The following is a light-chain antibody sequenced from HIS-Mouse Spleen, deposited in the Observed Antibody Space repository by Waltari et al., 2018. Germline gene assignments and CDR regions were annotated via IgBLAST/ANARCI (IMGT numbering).Light chain of an antibody. V-gene: IGLV3-21*02. J-gene: IGLJ2*01. CDR3: QVWDSSSDHVV. CDR1: NLGSKS. CDR2: DDS. Sequence: SYVLTQPPSVSVAPGQTARSTCGGNNLGSKSVNWYQQKPGQAPVLVVYDDSDRPSGIPERFSGSNSGNTATLTISRVEAGDEADYYCQVWDSSSDHVVFGGGTKLTVL.